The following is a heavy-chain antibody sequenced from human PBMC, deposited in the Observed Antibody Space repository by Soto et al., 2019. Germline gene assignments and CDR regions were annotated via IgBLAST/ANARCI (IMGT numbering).Heavy chain of an antibody. CDR3: ARNTSGWHYYDY. D-gene: IGHD6-19*01. CDR1: GFNFSDHY. Sequence: GGSLRLSCAASGFNFSDHYMNWIRQAPGKGLEWVSYISGSSRYTNFADSVKGRFTISRDNAKNSLYLQMNSLRAEDTAVYYCARNTSGWHYYDYWGQGTPVTVYS. V-gene: IGHV3-11*06. CDR2: ISGSSRYT. J-gene: IGHJ4*02.